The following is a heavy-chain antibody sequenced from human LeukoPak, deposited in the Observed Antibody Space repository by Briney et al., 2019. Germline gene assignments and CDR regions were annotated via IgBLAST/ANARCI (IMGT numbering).Heavy chain of an antibody. Sequence: PSETLSLTCTVSGGSISSGSYYWSWIRQPAGKGLEWIGRIYTSGSTNYNPSLKSRVTISVDTSKNQFSLKLSSVTAADTAVYYCAREVVDYDILTGYYSYYFDYWGQGTLVTVSS. CDR3: AREVVDYDILTGYYSYYFDY. J-gene: IGHJ4*02. V-gene: IGHV4-61*02. CDR2: IYTSGST. D-gene: IGHD3-9*01. CDR1: GGSISSGSYY.